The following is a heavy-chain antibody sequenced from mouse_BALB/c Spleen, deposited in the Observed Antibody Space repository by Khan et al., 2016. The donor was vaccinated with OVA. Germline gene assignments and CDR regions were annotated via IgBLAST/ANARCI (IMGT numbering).Heavy chain of an antibody. CDR2: IYPGDGDT. V-gene: IGHV1-87*01. CDR3: ASYRYDYFDY. Sequence: VQLQQSGAELARPGASVKLSCKASGYPFTTYWMKWVKKRPGQGLEWIGTIYPGDGDTRFTKKFKGKATLTADKSSSTAYMKLNSLASEDSAVYYCASYRYDYFDYWGQGTTLTVSS. D-gene: IGHD2-14*01. J-gene: IGHJ2*01. CDR1: GYPFTTYW.